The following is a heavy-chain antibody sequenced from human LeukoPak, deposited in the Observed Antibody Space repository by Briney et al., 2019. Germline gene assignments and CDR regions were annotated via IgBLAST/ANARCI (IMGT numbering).Heavy chain of an antibody. CDR1: GFTFSSYA. CDR2: ISYDGSNE. D-gene: IGHD2-15*01. V-gene: IGHV3-30*04. CDR3: ARVDCSGGSCSEDY. Sequence: GGSLRLSCAASGFTFSSYAMHWVRQAPGKGLEWVAVISYDGSNEYYADSVKGRFTISRDNSKNTLYLQMNSLRAEDTAVYYCARVDCSGGSCSEDYWGQGTLVTVSS. J-gene: IGHJ4*02.